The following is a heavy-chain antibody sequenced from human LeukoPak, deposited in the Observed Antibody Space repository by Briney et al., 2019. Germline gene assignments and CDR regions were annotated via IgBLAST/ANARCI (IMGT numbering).Heavy chain of an antibody. V-gene: IGHV1-46*01. J-gene: IGHJ4*02. CDR2: INPSGGST. Sequence: ASVKVSCKASGYTFTSYYMHWVRQAPGQGLEWMGIINPSGGSTSYAQKFQGRVTMTRDTSTSTVNMELSSLRSEDTAVYYCARDKGDGYNSRVGGYFDYWGQGTLVTVSS. D-gene: IGHD5-24*01. CDR1: GYTFTSYY. CDR3: ARDKGDGYNSRVGGYFDY.